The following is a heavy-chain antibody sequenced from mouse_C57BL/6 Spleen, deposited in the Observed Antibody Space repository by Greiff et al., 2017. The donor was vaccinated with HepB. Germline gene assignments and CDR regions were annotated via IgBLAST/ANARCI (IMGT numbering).Heavy chain of an antibody. CDR3: ARAPLGNY. V-gene: IGHV1-26*01. J-gene: IGHJ2*01. CDR1: GYTFTDYY. CDR2: INPNNGGT. Sequence: VQLQQSGPELVKPGASVKISCKASGYTFTDYYMNWVKQSHGKSLEWIGDINPNNGGTSYNQKFKGKATLTVDKSSSTAYMELRSLTSEDSAVYYCARAPLGNYWGQGTTLTVSS.